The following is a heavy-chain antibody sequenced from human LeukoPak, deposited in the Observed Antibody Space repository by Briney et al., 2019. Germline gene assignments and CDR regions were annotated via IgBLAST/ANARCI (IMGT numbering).Heavy chain of an antibody. CDR2: IHRDGGMT. CDR3: VRETGTIGYYMDV. D-gene: IGHD2-15*01. V-gene: IGHV3-74*01. J-gene: IGHJ6*03. Sequence: QPGGSLRLSCAASGFTFTGNSMHWVRQGPGKGLVWVARIHRDGGMTRYADSVEGRFTISRDNAKNTLYLQMNSLRAEDAAIYYCVRETGTIGYYMDVWGKGTTVIVSS. CDR1: GFTFTGNS.